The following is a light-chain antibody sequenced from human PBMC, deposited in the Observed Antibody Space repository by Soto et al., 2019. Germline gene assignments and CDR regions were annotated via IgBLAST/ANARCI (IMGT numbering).Light chain of an antibody. Sequence: IGLKQSPATLSVSPGERATLSCMLSQSVSSILAWYQQKPGQAPRLLIYGASTRATGMPDRFSGSGSGTEFTLDISSLQSEDVAIYYCKQYNNLRWTFGQGTKVEIK. CDR3: KQYNNLRWT. CDR1: QSVSSI. CDR2: GAS. V-gene: IGKV3-15*01. J-gene: IGKJ1*01.